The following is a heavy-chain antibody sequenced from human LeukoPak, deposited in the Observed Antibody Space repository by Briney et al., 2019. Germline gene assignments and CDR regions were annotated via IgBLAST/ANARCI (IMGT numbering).Heavy chain of an antibody. Sequence: PGGSLRLSCTASVFAFSNYEMTWVRQAPGKGLDWVSNIGGSGANTYYADSVKGRFTISRDNSKNTLYLQMNSLRVEDTAVYYCARESRGIPGTPAFDYWGQGTLVTVSS. J-gene: IGHJ4*02. CDR3: ARESRGIPGTPAFDY. CDR2: IGGSGANT. CDR1: VFAFSNYE. V-gene: IGHV3-23*01. D-gene: IGHD1-20*01.